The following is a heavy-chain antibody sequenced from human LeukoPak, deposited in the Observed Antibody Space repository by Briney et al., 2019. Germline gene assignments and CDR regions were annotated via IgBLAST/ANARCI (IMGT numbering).Heavy chain of an antibody. Sequence: SETLSLTCAVYGGSFSGYYWSWIRQPPGKGLEWIGEINHSGSTNYNPSLKSRVTISVDTSKNQFSLKLSPVTAADTAVYYCARGRRIWYQLSVLYYFDYWGQGTLVTVSS. D-gene: IGHD5-18*01. CDR2: INHSGST. CDR3: ARGRRIWYQLSVLYYFDY. CDR1: GGSFSGYY. J-gene: IGHJ4*02. V-gene: IGHV4-34*01.